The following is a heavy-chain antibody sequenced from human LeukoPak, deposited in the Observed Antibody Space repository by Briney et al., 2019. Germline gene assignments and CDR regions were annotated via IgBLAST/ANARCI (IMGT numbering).Heavy chain of an antibody. CDR2: IYHSGST. D-gene: IGHD6-13*01. CDR3: ARGVRVYGSSWSWDYYYYMDV. J-gene: IGHJ6*03. Sequence: PSETLSLTCAVSGGSISSSNWWSWVRQPPGKGLEWIGEIYHSGSTNYNPSLKSRVTISVDTSKNQFSLKLSSVTAADTAVYYCARGVRVYGSSWSWDYYYYMDVWGKGTTVTVSS. CDR1: GGSISSSNW. V-gene: IGHV4-4*02.